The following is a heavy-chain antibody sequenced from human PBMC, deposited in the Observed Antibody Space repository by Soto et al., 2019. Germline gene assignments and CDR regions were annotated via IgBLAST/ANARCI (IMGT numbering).Heavy chain of an antibody. CDR1: GYTFNAFY. J-gene: IGHJ6*02. CDR3: ARFARGYDYADV. V-gene: IGHV1-46*02. Sequence: GASVKVSCKAFGYTFNAFYMHWVRQATGQGLEWMGLINPSGDGTSYAQKFQGRVTMTRDTSTSTVYMELSSLRSEDTAVYYCARFARGYDYADVWGPGTMGTVSS. D-gene: IGHD3-16*01. CDR2: INPSGDGT.